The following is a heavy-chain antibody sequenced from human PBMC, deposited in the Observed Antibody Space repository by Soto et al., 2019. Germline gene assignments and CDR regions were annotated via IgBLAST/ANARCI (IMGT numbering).Heavy chain of an antibody. Sequence: QVQLVQSGAEEKKPGASVKISCKASGYTFTSYAMHWVRQAPGQRLEWMGWINTGNGNTKYSQKFQGRVTITRDRSASTAYMELSSLRSEDTAVFYCARDPYYYDSSGHYDQWGQGTLVTVSS. D-gene: IGHD3-22*01. CDR3: ARDPYYYDSSGHYDQ. J-gene: IGHJ5*02. V-gene: IGHV1-3*05. CDR1: GYTFTSYA. CDR2: INTGNGNT.